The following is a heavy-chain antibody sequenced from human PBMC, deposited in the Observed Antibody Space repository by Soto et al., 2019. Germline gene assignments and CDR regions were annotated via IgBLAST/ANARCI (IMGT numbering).Heavy chain of an antibody. CDR1: GFTFSTYA. V-gene: IGHV3-30*18. CDR3: SKGQHCSSTSCHFYYSGMDF. D-gene: IGHD2-2*01. CDR2: ISYDGKNK. J-gene: IGHJ6*02. Sequence: QVQLVESGGGVVQPGRSLRLSCAASGFTFSTYAMHWVRQAPGKGLEWVAVISYDGKNKYYAQSVKGRLTISRDNSKNTLYLQVNSLRVEDTAVYYCSKGQHCSSTSCHFYYSGMDFWGQPTSFAVSS.